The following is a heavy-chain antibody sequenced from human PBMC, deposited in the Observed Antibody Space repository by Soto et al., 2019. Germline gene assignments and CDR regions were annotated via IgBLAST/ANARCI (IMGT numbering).Heavy chain of an antibody. CDR2: IYYSGST. CDR1: GGSISSGDYY. V-gene: IGHV4-30-4*01. J-gene: IGHJ6*02. Sequence: PSETLSLTCTVSGGSISSGDYYWSWIRQPPGKGLEWIGYIYYSGSTYYNPSLKSRVTISVDTSKNQFSLKLSSVTAADMAVYYCAREFLGLGYGMDVWGQGTTVTVSS. CDR3: AREFLGLGYGMDV. D-gene: IGHD2-15*01.